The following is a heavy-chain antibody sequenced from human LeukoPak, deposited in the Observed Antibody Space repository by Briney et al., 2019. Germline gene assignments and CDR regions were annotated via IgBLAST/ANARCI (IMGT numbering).Heavy chain of an antibody. V-gene: IGHV3-30*02. Sequence: GGSLRLSCAASGFTFSSYGMHWVRQAPGKGLEWVAFIRYDGSNKYYADSVKGRFTISRDNSKNTLYLQMNSLRAEDTAVYYCAKDPPYLIAVLDYFDYWGQGTLVTVSS. CDR2: IRYDGSNK. D-gene: IGHD6-19*01. CDR1: GFTFSSYG. CDR3: AKDPPYLIAVLDYFDY. J-gene: IGHJ4*02.